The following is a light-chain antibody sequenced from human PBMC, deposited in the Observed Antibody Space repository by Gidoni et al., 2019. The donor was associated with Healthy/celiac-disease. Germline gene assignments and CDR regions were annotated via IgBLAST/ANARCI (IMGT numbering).Light chain of an antibody. CDR2: AAS. CDR1: QVISNY. Sequence: DIQMTQSPSSLSASVGDRVTITRRASQVISNYLAWYQQKPGNVPKLLIYAASTLQSGGPSRFSGSGSGTDFTLTISSLQPEDVATYYCQKYNSAPSITFGQGTRLEIK. CDR3: QKYNSAPSIT. J-gene: IGKJ5*01. V-gene: IGKV1-27*01.